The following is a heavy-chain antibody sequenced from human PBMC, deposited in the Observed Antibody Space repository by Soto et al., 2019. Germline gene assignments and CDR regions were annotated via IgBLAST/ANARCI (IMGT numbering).Heavy chain of an antibody. V-gene: IGHV4-59*04. CDR1: GGSISSYY. D-gene: IGHD2-2*01. J-gene: IGHJ5*02. CDR3: ARKGKYCISTSCYSVDP. CDR2: IYYSGST. Sequence: PSETLSLTCTVSGGSISSYYWSWIRQPPGKGLEWIGYIYYSGSTYYNPSLKSRVTISVDTSKNQFSLKLSSVTAADTAVYYCARKGKYCISTSCYSVDPWGQGTLVTVSS.